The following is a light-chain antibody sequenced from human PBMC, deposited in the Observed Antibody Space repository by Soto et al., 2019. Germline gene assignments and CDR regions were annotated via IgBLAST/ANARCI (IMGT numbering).Light chain of an antibody. Sequence: QSALTQPRSVSGSPGQSVTISCTGASSDIGRYNYVSWYQQYPDKAPKLMIYDVTKRPSGVPDRFSGSKSGNTASLAITGLQAEDEAEYYCQSFDSSLSGVFGGGTKLTVL. V-gene: IGLV2-11*01. J-gene: IGLJ3*02. CDR1: SSDIGRYNY. CDR2: DVT. CDR3: QSFDSSLSGV.